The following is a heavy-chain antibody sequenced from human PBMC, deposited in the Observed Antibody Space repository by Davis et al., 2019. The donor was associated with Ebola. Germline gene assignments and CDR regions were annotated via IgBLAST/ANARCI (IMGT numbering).Heavy chain of an antibody. Sequence: GESLKISCAGSGFTFSTYAMTWVRQTPGKGLEWVSSILSGGNTFYADSVKGRFTISRDNSKNTLYLQMDSLRVEDTALYYCVRDATRGGDFDYWGQGTLVTVSS. V-gene: IGHV3-23*01. D-gene: IGHD2-15*01. CDR1: GFTFSTYA. CDR2: ILSGGNT. J-gene: IGHJ4*02. CDR3: VRDATRGGDFDY.